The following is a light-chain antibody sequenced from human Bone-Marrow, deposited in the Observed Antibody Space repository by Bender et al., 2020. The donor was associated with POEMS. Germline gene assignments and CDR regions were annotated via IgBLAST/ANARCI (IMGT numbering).Light chain of an antibody. V-gene: IGLV2-8*01. CDR3: SSSVT. CDR2: NLD. CDR1: SGDFTSFKS. J-gene: IGLJ2*01. Sequence: QSALTQPPSASGSPGQSVTLSCTGDSGDFTSFKSVSWYRQSPGKAPELVLFNLDRRPAGVPDRFSGSRSGNTASLTVSGLQTEDEGDYYCSSSVTFGGGTKLTAL.